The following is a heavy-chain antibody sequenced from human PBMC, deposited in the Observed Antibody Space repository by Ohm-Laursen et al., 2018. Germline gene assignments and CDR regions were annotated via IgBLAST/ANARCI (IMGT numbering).Heavy chain of an antibody. Sequence: GTLSLTCAVYGGSFSGYYWSWIRQPPGKGLEWIGEINHSGSTNYNPSLKSRVTISVDTSKNQFSPKLSSVTAADTAVYYCARHVKGADYIVLMVYAINWFDPWDQGTLVTVSS. CDR2: INHSGST. CDR1: GGSFSGYY. D-gene: IGHD2-8*01. CDR3: ARHVKGADYIVLMVYAINWFDP. V-gene: IGHV4-34*01. J-gene: IGHJ5*02.